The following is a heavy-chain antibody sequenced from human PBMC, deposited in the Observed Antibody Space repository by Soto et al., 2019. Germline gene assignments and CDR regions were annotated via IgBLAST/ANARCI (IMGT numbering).Heavy chain of an antibody. V-gene: IGHV4-59*01. D-gene: IGHD3-10*01. CDR2: IYYSGST. Sequence: SETLSLTCTVSGGSISSYYWSWIRQPPGKGLEWIGYIYYSGSTNYNPSLKSRVTISVDTSKNQFSLKLSSVTAADTAVYYCARVGYYGSGSYYKVVDPWGQGTLVTVSS. J-gene: IGHJ5*02. CDR1: GGSISSYY. CDR3: ARVGYYGSGSYYKVVDP.